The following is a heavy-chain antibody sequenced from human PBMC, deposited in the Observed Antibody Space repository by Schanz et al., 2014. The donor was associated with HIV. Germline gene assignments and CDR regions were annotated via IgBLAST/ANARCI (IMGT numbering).Heavy chain of an antibody. CDR3: ARAAFSSEYYYGMDV. J-gene: IGHJ6*02. CDR1: GGTFSIYA. Sequence: QVQLVQSGAEVKKPGSSVKVSCKASGGTFSIYAISWVRQAPGQGLEWMGGIIPIFGTANYAQKFQGRVTNITDESTSTAYMELSSLRSADTAVYFCARAAFSSEYYYGMDVWGQGTTVTVSS. D-gene: IGHD3-3*02. CDR2: IIPIFGTA. V-gene: IGHV1-69*01.